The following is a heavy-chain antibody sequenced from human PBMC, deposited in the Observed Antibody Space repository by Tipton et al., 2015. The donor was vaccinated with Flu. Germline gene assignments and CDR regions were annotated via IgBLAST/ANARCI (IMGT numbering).Heavy chain of an antibody. J-gene: IGHJ4*02. CDR2: INHSGST. D-gene: IGHD3-10*01. CDR3: ARGFGTLTPVDY. CDR1: GGSFSGYY. Sequence: TLSLTCAVYGGSFSGYYWSWIRQPPGKGLEWIGEINHSGSTNYNPSLKSRVTISVDTSKNQFSLKLSSVTAADTAVYYCARGFGTLTPVDYWGQGTLVTVSS. V-gene: IGHV4-34*01.